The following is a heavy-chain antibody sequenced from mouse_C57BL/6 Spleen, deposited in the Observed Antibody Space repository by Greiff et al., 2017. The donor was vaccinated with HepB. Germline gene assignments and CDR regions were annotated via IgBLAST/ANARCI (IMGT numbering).Heavy chain of an antibody. CDR2: IYPGSGNT. CDR1: GYTFTDDY. J-gene: IGHJ4*01. CDR3: ARDRLTSYAMGC. V-gene: IGHV1-76*01. Sequence: QVQLQQSGAELVRPGASVKLSCKASGYTFTDDYINWVKQRPGQGLVWFARIYPGSGNTYYNEKFKGKATLTEEKSSSIAYMQFSGLTSEDSAVYFCARDRLTSYAMGCWGRGASVTVSS.